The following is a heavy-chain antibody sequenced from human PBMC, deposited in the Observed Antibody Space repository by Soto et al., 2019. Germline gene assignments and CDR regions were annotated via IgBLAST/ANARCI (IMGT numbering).Heavy chain of an antibody. CDR3: ARSYDFWSGFQPPSFFFDY. D-gene: IGHD3-3*01. CDR1: GYTFTIYA. J-gene: IGHJ4*02. V-gene: IGHV1-3*01. CDR2: INAGNGNT. Sequence: ASVKVSCKASGYTFTIYAMHWVRQAPGQRLEWMGWINAGNGNTKYSQKFQGRVTITRDTSASTAYMELSSLRSEDTAVYYCARSYDFWSGFQPPSFFFDYWGQGTLVTVSS.